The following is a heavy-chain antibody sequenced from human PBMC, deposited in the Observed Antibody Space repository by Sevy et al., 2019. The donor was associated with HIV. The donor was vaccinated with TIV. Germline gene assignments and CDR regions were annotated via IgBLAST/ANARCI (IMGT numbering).Heavy chain of an antibody. J-gene: IGHJ4*02. CDR1: GGSISSGDYY. CDR2: IYYSGST. D-gene: IGHD3-22*01. Sequence: SETLSLTCTVSGGSISSGDYYWSWIRQPPGKGLEWIGYIYYSGSTYYNPSLKSRVTISVDTSKNQFSLKLSSVTAADTAVYYCVCHSSGYYYFDYWGQGTLVTVSS. CDR3: VCHSSGYYYFDY. V-gene: IGHV4-30-4*01.